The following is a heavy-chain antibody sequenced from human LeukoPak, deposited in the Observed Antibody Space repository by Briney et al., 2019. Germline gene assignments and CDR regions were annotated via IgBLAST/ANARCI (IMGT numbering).Heavy chain of an antibody. J-gene: IGHJ4*02. CDR2: ILRKSESGIT. V-gene: IGHV3-15*01. CDR3: TTYIVGATIPGEY. D-gene: IGHD1-26*01. CDR1: GFTFSPFP. Sequence: GGSLRLSCAASGFTFSPFPMHWVRQAPGKGLEWIGRILRKSESGITGYAAPVKGRFSISRDDSKNTLYLQMNSLETDDSAVYYCTTYIVGATIPGEYWGQGTLVTVSS.